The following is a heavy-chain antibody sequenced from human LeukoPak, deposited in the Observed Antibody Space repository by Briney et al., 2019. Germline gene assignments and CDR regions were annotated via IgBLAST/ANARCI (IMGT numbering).Heavy chain of an antibody. CDR1: GFTFSSYA. CDR3: AREWGAAADY. Sequence: GGSLRLSCAASGFTFSSYAMSWVRQAPGKGLEWVAVMSHDGNNNYYADSVKGRFTISRDNSKNTLYLQMNSLRPEDTAVYYCAREWGAAADYWGQGTLVTVSS. CDR2: MSHDGNNN. J-gene: IGHJ4*02. D-gene: IGHD6-13*01. V-gene: IGHV3-30-3*01.